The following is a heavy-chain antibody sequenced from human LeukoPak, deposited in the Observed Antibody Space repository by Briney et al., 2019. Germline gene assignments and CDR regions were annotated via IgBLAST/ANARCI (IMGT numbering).Heavy chain of an antibody. Sequence: GGSLRLSCAASGFTVSSKYINWVRQAPGKGLECVSLIYGSTSADYADSVKGRFTISRDNSMKTVYLQMNSLRAEDTAIYYCARLNFGDDYWGQGTLVAVSS. CDR2: IYGSTSA. CDR1: GFTVSSKY. D-gene: IGHD4-17*01. V-gene: IGHV3-66*01. J-gene: IGHJ4*02. CDR3: ARLNFGDDY.